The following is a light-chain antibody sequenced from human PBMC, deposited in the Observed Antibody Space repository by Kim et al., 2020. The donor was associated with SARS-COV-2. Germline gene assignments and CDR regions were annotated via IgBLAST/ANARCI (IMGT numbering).Light chain of an antibody. CDR1: KLGDKY. V-gene: IGLV3-1*01. J-gene: IGLJ1*01. Sequence: VSPGQTASITCSGDKLGDKYACWYQQRPGQSPVLVIYQDSKRPSGIPERFSGSNSGNTATLTISGTQAMDEADYYCQAWDSSTYVFGTGTKVTVL. CDR3: QAWDSSTYV. CDR2: QDS.